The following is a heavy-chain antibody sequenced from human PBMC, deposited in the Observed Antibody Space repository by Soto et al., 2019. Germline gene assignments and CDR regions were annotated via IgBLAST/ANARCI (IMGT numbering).Heavy chain of an antibody. J-gene: IGHJ3*02. CDR1: GGSITTGGRY. CDR2: IYYSGKT. V-gene: IGHV4-31*02. D-gene: IGHD2-21*01. Sequence: QVRLQEWGPGLVKPSQTLSLKCSVSGGSITTGGRYWSWIRQLPGKGLEWIGEIYYSGKTYYNESPTSRVTISVKAAKNQFSLKRSSVTAGDTAVYYCAEALLFTRGDRFGIWGQGRLITVSS. CDR3: AEALLFTRGDRFGI.